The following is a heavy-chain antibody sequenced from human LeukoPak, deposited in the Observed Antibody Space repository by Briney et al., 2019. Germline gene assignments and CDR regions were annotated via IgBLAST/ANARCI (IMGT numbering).Heavy chain of an antibody. V-gene: IGHV3-23*01. D-gene: IGHD3-16*02. CDR3: ARDQGYDYVWGSNRYVY. CDR2: IKGGGGST. J-gene: IGHJ4*02. Sequence: GGSLRLSCAASGFTFNSHAMSWVRQASGKGLEWVSAIKGGGGSTYHADFVKGRFTISRDNSKNTLSLQMNSLRVEDTAVYYCARDQGYDYVWGSNRYVYWGQGTLVTVSS. CDR1: GFTFNSHA.